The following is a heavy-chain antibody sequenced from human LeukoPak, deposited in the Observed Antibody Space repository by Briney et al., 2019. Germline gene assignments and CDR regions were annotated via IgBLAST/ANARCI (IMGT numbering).Heavy chain of an antibody. V-gene: IGHV3-30*18. CDR3: AKDFCSGGSCYSYGS. J-gene: IGHJ5*02. D-gene: IGHD2-15*01. Sequence: GGSLRLSCAASGFTFSSYGMHWVRQAPGKGLEWVAVISYDGSNKYYADSVKGRFTISRDNSKNTLYLQMNSLRAEDTAVYYCAKDFCSGGSCYSYGSWGQGTLVTASS. CDR1: GFTFSSYG. CDR2: ISYDGSNK.